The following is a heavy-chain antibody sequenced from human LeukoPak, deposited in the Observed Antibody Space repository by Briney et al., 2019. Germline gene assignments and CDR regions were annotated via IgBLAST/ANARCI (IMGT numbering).Heavy chain of an antibody. D-gene: IGHD6-13*01. CDR2: IYYSGST. V-gene: IGHV4-39*07. Sequence: SETLSLTCTVSGGSISSSNYYWGWIRQPPGKGLEWIGSIYYSGSTYYNPPLKSRVTISVDTSKNQFSLKLSSVTVADTAVYYSARGYWLREMIAAAYENDAYDIWGQGTMVTVSS. CDR1: GGSISSSNYY. J-gene: IGHJ3*02. CDR3: ARGYWLREMIAAAYENDAYDI.